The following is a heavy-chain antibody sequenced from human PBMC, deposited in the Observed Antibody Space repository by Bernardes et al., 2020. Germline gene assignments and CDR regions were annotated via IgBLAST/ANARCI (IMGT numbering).Heavy chain of an antibody. CDR2: ISGSGGST. V-gene: IGHV3-23*01. D-gene: IGHD4-17*01. Sequence: GGSLRLSCAASGFTFSSYAMSWVRQAPGKGLEWVSAISGSGGSTYYADSVKGRFTISRDNSKNTLYLQMNSLRAEDTAVYYCAKDMHGDSTGGMDVWGKGTTVTVSS. CDR1: GFTFSSYA. CDR3: AKDMHGDSTGGMDV. J-gene: IGHJ6*04.